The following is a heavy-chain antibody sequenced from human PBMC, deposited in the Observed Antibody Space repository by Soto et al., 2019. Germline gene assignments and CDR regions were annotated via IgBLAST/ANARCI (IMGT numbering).Heavy chain of an antibody. CDR1: GLSLRTTGVG. D-gene: IGHD2-21*02. CDR2: LYWDDDK. J-gene: IGHJ6*02. V-gene: IGHV2-5*02. Sequence: QVTLKESGPTLVKPTQTLTLTCTVSGLSLRTTGVGVGWVRQPPGKALEWLVLLYWDDDKRYSPSLRSRLTIAKDLSEKQVVLTMTNIDTVDTATYYCVQSRCGGDCLEIYSSHAYNGLDVWGQGTTVTVSS. CDR3: VQSRCGGDCLEIYSSHAYNGLDV.